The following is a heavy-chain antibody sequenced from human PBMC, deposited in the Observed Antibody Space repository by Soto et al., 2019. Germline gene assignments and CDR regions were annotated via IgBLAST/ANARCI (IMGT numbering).Heavy chain of an antibody. D-gene: IGHD3-10*01. CDR2: IIPILGIT. Sequence: QVQLVQSGAEVRKPGSSVKVSCKASGDTFDSYTLSWVRQAPGQGLEWVGRIIPILGITNYALRFQGRVTLTADMSTSTAYMELSGLRSGDTAIYFCARDSYYYVSSKGGGYWGQGTLVTVSS. J-gene: IGHJ4*02. CDR3: ARDSYYYVSSKGGGY. V-gene: IGHV1-69*08. CDR1: GDTFDSYT.